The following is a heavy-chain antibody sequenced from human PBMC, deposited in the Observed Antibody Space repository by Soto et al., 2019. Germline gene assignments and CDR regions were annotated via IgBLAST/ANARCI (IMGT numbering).Heavy chain of an antibody. CDR2: IYPGDSDT. J-gene: IGHJ6*03. CDR3: ARQGGLYSSSWYRGPSYYYYMEV. V-gene: IGHV5-51*01. CDR1: GYSFTSYW. D-gene: IGHD6-13*01. Sequence: PGESLKISCKGSGYSFTSYWIGWVRQMPGKGLEWMGIIYPGDSDTRYSPSFQGQVTISADKSISTAYLQWSSLKASDTAMYYCARQGGLYSSSWYRGPSYYYYMEVWGKGTTVTVSS.